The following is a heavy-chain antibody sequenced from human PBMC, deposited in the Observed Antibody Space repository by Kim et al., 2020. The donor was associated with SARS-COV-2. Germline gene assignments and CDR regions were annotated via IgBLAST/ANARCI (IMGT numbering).Heavy chain of an antibody. CDR2: ISGSGGST. J-gene: IGHJ4*02. V-gene: IGHV3-23*01. Sequence: GGSLRLSCAASGFTFSSYAMSWVRQAPGKGLEWVSAISGSGGSTYYADSVKGRFTISRDNSKNTLYLQMNSLRAEDTAVYYCANLLSSRYCSGDSCYPHDYWGQGTLVTVSS. CDR3: ANLLSSRYCSGDSCYPHDY. D-gene: IGHD2-15*01. CDR1: GFTFSSYA.